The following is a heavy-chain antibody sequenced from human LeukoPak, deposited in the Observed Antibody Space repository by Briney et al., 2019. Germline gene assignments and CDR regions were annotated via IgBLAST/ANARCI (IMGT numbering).Heavy chain of an antibody. CDR1: GFTFSDYY. V-gene: IGHV3-11*04. J-gene: IGHJ6*03. CDR2: ISSSGSTI. CDR3: ARSNPRLLWFGELYSYMDV. Sequence: GGSLRLSCAAPGFTFSDYYMSWIRQAPGEGLEWVSYISSSGSTIYYADSVKGRFTISRDNAKNSLYLQMNSLRAEDTAVYYCARSNPRLLWFGELYSYMDVWGKGTTVTVSS. D-gene: IGHD3-10*01.